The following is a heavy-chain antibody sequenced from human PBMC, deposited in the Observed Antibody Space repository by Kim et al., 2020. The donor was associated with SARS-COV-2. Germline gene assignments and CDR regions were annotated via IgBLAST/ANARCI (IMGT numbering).Heavy chain of an antibody. CDR3: ARGAGYSYGGYFDY. Sequence: AGSVKGRFTISRDNSKTTLYLQMNSLRAEDTAVYYCARGAGYSYGGYFDYWGQGTLVTVSS. D-gene: IGHD5-18*01. J-gene: IGHJ4*02. V-gene: IGHV3-30*01.